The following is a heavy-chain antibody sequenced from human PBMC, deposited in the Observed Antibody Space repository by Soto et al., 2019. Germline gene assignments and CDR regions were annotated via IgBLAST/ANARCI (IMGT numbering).Heavy chain of an antibody. CDR1: GYTVTSSD. D-gene: IGHD2-2*01. Sequence: DSVKTACKGSGYTVTSSDMDGVRQATKKGLEWMGWMNPNSGNTGYAQKFQGRVTMTRNTSISTAYMELSSLRSEDTAVYYCARVEAGYCSSTSCYEYYYYYYMDVWGKGTTVTVSS. J-gene: IGHJ6*03. CDR3: ARVEAGYCSSTSCYEYYYYYYMDV. CDR2: MNPNSGNT. V-gene: IGHV1-8*01.